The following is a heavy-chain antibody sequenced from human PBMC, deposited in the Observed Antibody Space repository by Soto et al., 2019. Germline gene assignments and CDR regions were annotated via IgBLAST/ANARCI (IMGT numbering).Heavy chain of an antibody. V-gene: IGHV3-30-3*01. CDR2: ISNNGINK. D-gene: IGHD6-19*01. CDR1: GFTFSSYP. Sequence: QVQLVESGGGVVQPGRSLRLSCAASGFTFSSYPMYWVREGPGKGLEWVAGISNNGINKDYADSVKGRFIVSRDNSKNTLNLQINSLRRDDSAIYYCAREWSISVGAPGYWGQGTLVTVSS. CDR3: AREWSISVGAPGY. J-gene: IGHJ4*02.